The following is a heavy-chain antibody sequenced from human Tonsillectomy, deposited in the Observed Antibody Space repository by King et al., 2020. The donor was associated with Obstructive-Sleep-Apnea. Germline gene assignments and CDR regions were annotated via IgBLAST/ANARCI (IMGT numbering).Heavy chain of an antibody. Sequence: VQLVESGAEVKKSGESLKISCKGSGYPFADYWIGWVRQMPGKGLEWMGLVFPGNSETRYSPSFQGQDTFSADKSISTASLQWSSLKASDTAMYYCARFGGRTFVKHLCDYWGQGVLVSVSS. D-gene: IGHD3-16*01. CDR3: ARFGGRTFVKHLCDY. V-gene: IGHV5-51*01. CDR1: GYPFADYW. CDR2: VFPGNSET. J-gene: IGHJ4*02.